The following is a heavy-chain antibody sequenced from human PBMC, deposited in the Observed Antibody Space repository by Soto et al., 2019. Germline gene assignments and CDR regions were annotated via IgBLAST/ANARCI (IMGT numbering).Heavy chain of an antibody. CDR1: GFTFSSYW. J-gene: IGHJ6*02. Sequence: GGSLRLSCAASGFTFSSYWMSWVRQAPGKGLEWVANIKQDGSEKYYVDSVKGRFTISRDNAKNSLYLQMNSLRAEDTAVYYCARNGMMRWLQLHYYYGMDVWGQGTTVTVSS. CDR3: ARNGMMRWLQLHYYYGMDV. V-gene: IGHV3-7*01. D-gene: IGHD5-12*01. CDR2: IKQDGSEK.